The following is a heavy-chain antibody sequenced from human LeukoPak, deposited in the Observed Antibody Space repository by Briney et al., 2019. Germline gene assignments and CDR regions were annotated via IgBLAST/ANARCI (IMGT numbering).Heavy chain of an antibody. J-gene: IGHJ4*02. V-gene: IGHV3-33*06. CDR3: AKDAWSYQTGGYFDY. CDR1: GFTLSSYG. CDR2: IWYDGSNK. Sequence: PGGSLRLSCAASGFTLSSYGMHWVRQAPGKGLEWVAVIWYDGSNKYYADSVKGRFTISRDNSKNTLYLQMNSLRAEDTAVYYCAKDAWSYQTGGYFDYWGQGTLVTVSS. D-gene: IGHD1-26*01.